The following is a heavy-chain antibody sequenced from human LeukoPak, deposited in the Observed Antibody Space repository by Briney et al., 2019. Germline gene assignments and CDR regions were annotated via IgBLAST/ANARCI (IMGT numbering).Heavy chain of an antibody. J-gene: IGHJ4*02. CDR1: GYTFTGYY. Sequence: GASVKVSCKASGYTFTGYYMHWVRQAPGQGLEWMGWINPNSGGTNYAQKLQGRVTMTTDTSTSTAYMELRSLRSDDTAVYYCARDAPVLRFLDLDYWGQGTLVTVSS. V-gene: IGHV1-2*02. CDR2: INPNSGGT. CDR3: ARDAPVLRFLDLDY. D-gene: IGHD3-3*01.